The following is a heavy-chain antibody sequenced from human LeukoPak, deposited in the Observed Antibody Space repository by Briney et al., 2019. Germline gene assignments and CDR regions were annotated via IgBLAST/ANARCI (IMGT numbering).Heavy chain of an antibody. CDR2: ISGSGSSI. V-gene: IGHV3-48*03. CDR1: GFTFTSYE. CDR3: AREHVNWFDP. Sequence: PGGSLRLSCAASGFTFTSYEMNWVRQTPGKGLEWVSYISGSGSSIHYVDSVKGRFTISRDNAKNSLYLQMNSLRAEDTAVYYCAREHVNWFDPWGQGTLVTVSS. J-gene: IGHJ5*02.